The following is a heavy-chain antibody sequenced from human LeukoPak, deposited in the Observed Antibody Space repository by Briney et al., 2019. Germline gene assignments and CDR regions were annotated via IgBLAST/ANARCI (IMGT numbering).Heavy chain of an antibody. J-gene: IGHJ4*02. CDR3: ARDQDHYFDY. Sequence: GRSLRLSCAASGFTFSTYGMHWVRQAPGKGLEWVAVIWYDGSNKYYADSVKGRFTISRDNPKNTLYLQMNSLSAEDTAVYYCARDQDHYFDYWGQGTLVTVSS. CDR1: GFTFSTYG. V-gene: IGHV3-33*01. CDR2: IWYDGSNK.